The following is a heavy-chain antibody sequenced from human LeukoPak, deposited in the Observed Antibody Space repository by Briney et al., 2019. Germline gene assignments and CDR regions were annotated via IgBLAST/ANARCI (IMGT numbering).Heavy chain of an antibody. Sequence: GGSLRLSCAASGFTFSSYEMNWVRQAPGKGLEWVANIKQDGSEKYYVDSVKGRFTISRDNAKNSLYLQMNSLRAEDTAVYYCAREDDSSGWYWFDPWGQGTLVTVSS. CDR1: GFTFSSYE. D-gene: IGHD6-19*01. J-gene: IGHJ5*02. CDR3: AREDDSSGWYWFDP. CDR2: IKQDGSEK. V-gene: IGHV3-7*01.